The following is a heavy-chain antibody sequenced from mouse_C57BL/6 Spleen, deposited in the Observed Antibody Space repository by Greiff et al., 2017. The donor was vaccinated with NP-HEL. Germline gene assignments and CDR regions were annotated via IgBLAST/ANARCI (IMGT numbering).Heavy chain of an antibody. J-gene: IGHJ2*01. CDR2: ICSGSSTI. Sequence: EVQGVESGGGLVKPGGSLKLSCAASGFTFSDYGMHWVRQAPEKGLEWVAYICSGSSTIYYADTVKGRFTFSRDNAKNTLFLQMSSLRSEDTAMNYCASPGYYGSLDYWGQGTTLTVSS. CDR1: GFTFSDYG. D-gene: IGHD1-1*01. V-gene: IGHV5-17*01. CDR3: ASPGYYGSLDY.